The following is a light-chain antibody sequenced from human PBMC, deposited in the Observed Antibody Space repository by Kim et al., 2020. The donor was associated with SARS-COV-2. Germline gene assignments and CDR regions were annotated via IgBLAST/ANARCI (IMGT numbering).Light chain of an antibody. CDR3: QVWDRYSGVV. Sequence: SYELTQPHSVSVPPGETARMTCGGDKIGDQRVHWYQHKAGQAPLLVMFDNSVRPSGVPDHFSGSNSWNTATLNIIRVAAGDEADYFCQVWDRYSGVVFGG. CDR1: KIGDQR. V-gene: IGLV3-21*01. CDR2: DNS. J-gene: IGLJ2*01.